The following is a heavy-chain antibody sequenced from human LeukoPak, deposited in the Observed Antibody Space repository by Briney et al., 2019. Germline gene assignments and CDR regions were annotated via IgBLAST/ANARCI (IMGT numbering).Heavy chain of an antibody. J-gene: IGHJ5*02. CDR2: ISSSGST. V-gene: IGHV4-30-4*08. Sequence: SQTLSLTCTVSGGSISSGDYYWSWIRQPPGKGLEWIGYISSSGSTYYNPSLKSRLTISVDTSKNQFSLKLSSVTAADTAVYYCARDPPVGATRSGNWFDPWGQGTLVTVSS. CDR3: ARDPPVGATRSGNWFDP. CDR1: GGSISSGDYY. D-gene: IGHD1-26*01.